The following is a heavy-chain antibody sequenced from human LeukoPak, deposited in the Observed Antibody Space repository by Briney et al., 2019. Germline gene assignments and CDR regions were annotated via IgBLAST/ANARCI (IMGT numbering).Heavy chain of an antibody. CDR3: ARQQNYDSSGYYGDY. Sequence: GESLKISCKGSGYSFTSYWIGWVRQMPGKGLEWMGIIYPGDSDTRYSPSFQGQVTISADKSISTAYLPWSSLKASDTAMYYCARQQNYDSSGYYGDYWGQGTLVTVSS. CDR2: IYPGDSDT. V-gene: IGHV5-51*01. D-gene: IGHD3-22*01. CDR1: GYSFTSYW. J-gene: IGHJ4*02.